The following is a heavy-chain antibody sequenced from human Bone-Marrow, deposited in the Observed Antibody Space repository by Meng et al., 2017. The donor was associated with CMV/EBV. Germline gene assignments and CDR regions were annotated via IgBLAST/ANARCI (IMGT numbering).Heavy chain of an antibody. V-gene: IGHV1-18*01. CDR3: ARDLGPWSSSSLLGDY. Sequence: ASVKVSCKASGYTFTSYGISWVRQAPGQGLEWMGWISAYNGNTNYAQKLQGRVTMTTDTSTSTAYMELRSLRSDDTAVYYCARDLGPWSSSSLLGDYWGQGTLVTVPS. J-gene: IGHJ4*02. D-gene: IGHD6-6*01. CDR1: GYTFTSYG. CDR2: ISAYNGNT.